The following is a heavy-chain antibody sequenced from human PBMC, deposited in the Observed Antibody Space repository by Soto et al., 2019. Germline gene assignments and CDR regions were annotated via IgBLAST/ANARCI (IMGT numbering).Heavy chain of an antibody. CDR2: ITPIFGTA. D-gene: IGHD3-22*01. CDR3: ARGVQYDSSGYYYFY. J-gene: IGHJ4*02. Sequence: QGPEWMGGITPIFGTANYAQKFQGRVTITADESTSTAYMELRSLRSEDTAVYYCARGVQYDSSGYYYFYWGQGTLVTVSS. V-gene: IGHV1-69*01.